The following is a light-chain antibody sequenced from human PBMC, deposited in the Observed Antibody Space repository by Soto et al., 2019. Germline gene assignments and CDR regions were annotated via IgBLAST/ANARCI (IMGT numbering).Light chain of an antibody. V-gene: IGLV1-40*01. CDR3: QSYDSSLSAYV. CDR1: SSTIGAGYD. Sequence: QSALAQPPSVSGAPGQKVTISCTGSSSTIGAGYDLHWYQQLPGTAPKLLLYGNSNRPSGVPDRFSGSKSGTSASLAITGLQAEDEADYYCQSYDSSLSAYVFGTGTKVTVL. J-gene: IGLJ1*01. CDR2: GNS.